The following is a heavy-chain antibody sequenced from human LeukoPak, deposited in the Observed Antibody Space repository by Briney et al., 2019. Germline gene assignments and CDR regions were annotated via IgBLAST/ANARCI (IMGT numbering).Heavy chain of an antibody. V-gene: IGHV3-33*06. CDR3: AKDAQRGFDYSNSLEN. J-gene: IGHJ4*02. Sequence: GGSPRLSCATSGFTFSHYGMHWVRQAPGKGLEWVAVIWSDGSNRFYADSVKGRFTMSRDDSRDTAYLQMDRLTAEDTAVYYCAKDAQRGFDYSNSLENWGQGTLVIVSS. CDR2: IWSDGSNR. D-gene: IGHD4-11*01. CDR1: GFTFSHYG.